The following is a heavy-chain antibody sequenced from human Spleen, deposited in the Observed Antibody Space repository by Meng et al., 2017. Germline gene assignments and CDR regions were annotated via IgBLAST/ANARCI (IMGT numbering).Heavy chain of an antibody. CDR2: INHSGST. Sequence: QVHLQGSGQGLVKPSQTLSLICVVSVGSFSDYYWSWIRQPPGKGLEWIGEINHSGSTNYNPSLESRATISVDTSQNNLSLKLSSVTAADSAVYYCARGPTTMAHDFDYWGQGTLVTVSS. CDR3: ARGPTTMAHDFDY. V-gene: IGHV4-34*09. CDR1: VGSFSDYY. J-gene: IGHJ4*02. D-gene: IGHD4-11*01.